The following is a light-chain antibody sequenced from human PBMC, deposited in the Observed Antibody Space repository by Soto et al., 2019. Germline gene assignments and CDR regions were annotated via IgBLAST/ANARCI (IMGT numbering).Light chain of an antibody. CDR2: GAS. Sequence: EIVLTQSPGTLSLSPWERATLSCRASQSVSSSYLAWYQQKPGQAPRLLIYGASTRATGIPARFSGSGSGTDFTLTISRLEPEDFAMYYCQQYGSSLITFGQGTRLEIK. CDR3: QQYGSSLIT. V-gene: IGKV3-20*01. CDR1: QSVSSSY. J-gene: IGKJ5*01.